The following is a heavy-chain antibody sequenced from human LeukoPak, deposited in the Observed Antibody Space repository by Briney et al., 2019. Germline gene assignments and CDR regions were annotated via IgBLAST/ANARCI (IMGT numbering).Heavy chain of an antibody. Sequence: PSETLSVTCTVSGGSISSYYWSWIRQPPGKGLEWIGYIYCSGSTNYNPSLKSRVTISVDTSKNQFSLKLSSVTAADTAVYYCARGSESYMDVWGKGTTVTVSS. CDR1: GGSISSYY. J-gene: IGHJ6*03. CDR2: IYCSGST. V-gene: IGHV4-59*01. CDR3: ARGSESYMDV.